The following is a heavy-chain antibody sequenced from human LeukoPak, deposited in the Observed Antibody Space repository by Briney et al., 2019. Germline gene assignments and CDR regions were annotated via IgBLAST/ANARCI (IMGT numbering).Heavy chain of an antibody. J-gene: IGHJ6*02. CDR3: ARYPYYYYYYGMDV. V-gene: IGHV4-39*01. CDR1: GGSISSSSYY. CDR2: IYYSGST. Sequence: SETLSLTCTVSGGSISSSSYYWGWVRQPPGKGLEWIGSIYYSGSTYYNPSLKSRVTISVDTSRNQFSLKLSSVTAADTAVYYCARYPYYYYYYGMDVWGQGTTVTVSS. D-gene: IGHD2-2*01.